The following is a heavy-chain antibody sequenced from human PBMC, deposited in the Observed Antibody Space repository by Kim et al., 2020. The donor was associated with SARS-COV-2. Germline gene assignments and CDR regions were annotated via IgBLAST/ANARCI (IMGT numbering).Heavy chain of an antibody. CDR3: ASALYSSSWYFY. Sequence: NYHPSPKSRVTISVDTSKNQFSLKLSSVTAADTAVYYCASALYSSSWYFYWGQGTLVTVSS. J-gene: IGHJ4*02. V-gene: IGHV4-59*01. D-gene: IGHD6-13*01.